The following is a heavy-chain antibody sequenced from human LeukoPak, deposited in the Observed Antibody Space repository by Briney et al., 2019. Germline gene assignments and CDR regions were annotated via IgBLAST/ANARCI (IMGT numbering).Heavy chain of an antibody. V-gene: IGHV1-2*02. D-gene: IGHD2-21*01. CDR1: GYSFIGYF. CDR3: ARFWHCGFSTCWAVNGFDY. J-gene: IGHJ3*01. CDR2: IGSNSGET. Sequence: ASVKVSCKASGYSFIGYFIHWVRQAPGQGLEWMGWIGSNSGETHYAQKFQGRFTMTKDTSIKTAYMELSSLRSDDTAIYYCARFWHCGFSTCWAVNGFDYWGQGTEVTVSP.